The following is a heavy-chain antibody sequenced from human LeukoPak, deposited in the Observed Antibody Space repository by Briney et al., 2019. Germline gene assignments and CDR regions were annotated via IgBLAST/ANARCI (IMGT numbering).Heavy chain of an antibody. J-gene: IGHJ4*02. CDR3: ARGDQLTVPYYFDY. D-gene: IGHD2-2*01. CDR1: GGSISSYY. Sequence: SETLSLTCTVSGGSISSYYWSWIRQPPGKGLEWIGYIYYSGSTNYNPSLKSRVTISVDTSKSQFSLKLSSVTAADTAVYYCARGDQLTVPYYFDYWGQGTLVTVSS. V-gene: IGHV4-59*01. CDR2: IYYSGST.